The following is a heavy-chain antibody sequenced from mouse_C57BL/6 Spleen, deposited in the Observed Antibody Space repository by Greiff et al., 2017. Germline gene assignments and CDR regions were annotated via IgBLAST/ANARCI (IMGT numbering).Heavy chain of an antibody. CDR2: ISYDGSN. V-gene: IGHV3-6*01. Sequence: QSGPGLVKPSQSLSLTCSVTGYSITSGYYWNWIRQFPGNKLEWMGYISYDGSNNYNPSLKNRISITRDTSKNQFFLKLNSVTTEDTATYDGARDRGVPEAMDDWGQGNSVTVSS. D-gene: IGHD3-1*01. J-gene: IGHJ4*01. CDR3: ARDRGVPEAMDD. CDR1: GYSITSGYY.